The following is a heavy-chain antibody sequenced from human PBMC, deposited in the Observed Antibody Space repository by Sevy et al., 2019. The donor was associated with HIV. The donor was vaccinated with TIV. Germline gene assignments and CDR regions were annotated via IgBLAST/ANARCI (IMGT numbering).Heavy chain of an antibody. D-gene: IGHD2-2*01. J-gene: IGHJ3*02. CDR3: AREDSSLDAFDI. CDR2: ISYDGSNK. CDR1: GFTFSSYA. Sequence: GGSLRLSGAASGFTFSSYAMHWVRQAPGKGLEWVAVISYDGSNKYYADSVKGRFTISRDNSKNTLYLQMNSLRAEDTAVYYCAREDSSLDAFDIWGQGTMVTVSS. V-gene: IGHV3-30-3*01.